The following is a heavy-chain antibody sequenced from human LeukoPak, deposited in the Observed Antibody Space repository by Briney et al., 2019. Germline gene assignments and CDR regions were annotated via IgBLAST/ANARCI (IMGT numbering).Heavy chain of an antibody. CDR1: GFTCDDYA. CDR2: TSGDGGHT. Sequence: GGSLRLSCAASGFTCDDYAMHWVRQAPGKGLEWVSLTSGDGGHTYYADSAKRRFTISRANNKNSLYLQMTRLTSEDTAFYYCTKDITTRIVQGWYFDLWGRGTLVAVSS. J-gene: IGHJ2*01. CDR3: TKDITTRIVQGWYFDL. V-gene: IGHV3-43*02. D-gene: IGHD3-22*01.